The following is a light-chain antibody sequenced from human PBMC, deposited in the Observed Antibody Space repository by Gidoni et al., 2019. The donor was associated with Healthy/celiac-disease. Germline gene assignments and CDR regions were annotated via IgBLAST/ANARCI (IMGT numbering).Light chain of an antibody. Sequence: SYELTQPPSVSLSPGQTARITCSGDKLGDKYACWYQQKPGQSPELVIYQDSKRPSGIPERFSGSNSGNTATLTISGTQAMDEADYYCQAWDSSTAVFGGGTKLTVL. J-gene: IGLJ2*01. CDR2: QDS. CDR3: QAWDSSTAV. CDR1: KLGDKY. V-gene: IGLV3-1*01.